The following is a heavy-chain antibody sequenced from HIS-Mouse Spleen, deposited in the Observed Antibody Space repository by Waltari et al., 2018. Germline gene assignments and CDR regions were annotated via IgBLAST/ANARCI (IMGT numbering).Heavy chain of an antibody. Sequence: QVQLVESGGGVVQPGRSLRLSCAASGFTFSSYGMHWVRPAPGKWLEWLAVLSYDGSNKYYADSVQGRFTISRDNSKNTLYLQMNSLRAEDTAVYYCAKASSGWLDYWGQGTLVTVSS. J-gene: IGHJ4*02. V-gene: IGHV3-30*18. CDR3: AKASSGWLDY. CDR2: LSYDGSNK. D-gene: IGHD6-19*01. CDR1: GFTFSSYG.